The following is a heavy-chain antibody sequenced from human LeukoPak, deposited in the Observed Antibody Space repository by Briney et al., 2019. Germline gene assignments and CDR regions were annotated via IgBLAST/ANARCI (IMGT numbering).Heavy chain of an antibody. CDR2: IYYSGST. CDR3: AREDYQLLNFDY. V-gene: IGHV4-39*02. CDR1: GGSISSSSYY. D-gene: IGHD2-2*01. J-gene: IGHJ4*02. Sequence: SETLSLTCTVSGGSISSSSYYWGWIRQPPGKGLEWIGSIYYSGSTYYNPSLKSRVTVSVDTSKNQFSRKLSSVTAADTAVYYCAREDYQLLNFDYWGQGTLVTVSS.